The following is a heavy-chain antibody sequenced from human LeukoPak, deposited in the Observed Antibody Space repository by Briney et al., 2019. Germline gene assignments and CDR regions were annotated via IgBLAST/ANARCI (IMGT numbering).Heavy chain of an antibody. Sequence: GGSLRLSCAASGFTFDDYAMHWVRQAPGKGLGWDSAIRWNSGSIGYADSVKGRSTISIDNAKNSLYLQMNSLRAEDTALYYCAKDIATGNRLYYFDYWGQGTLVTVSS. V-gene: IGHV3-9*01. D-gene: IGHD1-14*01. CDR3: AKDIATGNRLYYFDY. CDR1: GFTFDDYA. CDR2: IRWNSGSI. J-gene: IGHJ4*02.